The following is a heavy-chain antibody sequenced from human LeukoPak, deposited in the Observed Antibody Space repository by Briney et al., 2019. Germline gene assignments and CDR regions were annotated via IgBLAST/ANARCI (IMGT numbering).Heavy chain of an antibody. D-gene: IGHD6-6*01. J-gene: IGHJ4*02. CDR2: ISGSGGTT. CDR1: GFTFSKYA. Sequence: GGSLRLSCAASGFTFSKYAMSWVRQAPGKGLEWVSDISGSGGTTYYADSVKGRFTISRDNSKNTLYLQMNSLRAEDTAVYYCAKAPEYDSYYFDYWGQGTLVTVSS. CDR3: AKAPEYDSYYFDY. V-gene: IGHV3-23*01.